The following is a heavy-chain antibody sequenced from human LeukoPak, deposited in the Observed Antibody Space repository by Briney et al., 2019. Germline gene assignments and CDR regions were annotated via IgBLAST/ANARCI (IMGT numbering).Heavy chain of an antibody. CDR3: ARDRASGMDY. D-gene: IGHD3-10*01. Sequence: SQTLSLTCTVSGGSVNSGAYYWSWIRQFPGTGLELIGQIFFTGRTDYDPSLKSRLAISIDTSRDQFSLELSSVSAADTATYYCARDRASGMDYWGQGILVTVSS. CDR1: GGSVNSGAYY. J-gene: IGHJ4*02. CDR2: IFFTGRT. V-gene: IGHV4-31*03.